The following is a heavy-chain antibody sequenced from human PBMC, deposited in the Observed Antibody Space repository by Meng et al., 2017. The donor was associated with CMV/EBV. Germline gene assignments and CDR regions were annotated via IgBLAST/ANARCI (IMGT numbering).Heavy chain of an antibody. V-gene: IGHV3-48*04. D-gene: IGHD6-6*01. J-gene: IGHJ2*01. Sequence: GGSLRLSCAASGITFSAYSMNWVRQAPGKGLEWVSYISGGSDTTYYAHSVKGRLTISRDNARNSLYLQMFSLRAEDTAVYYCARSAEPYSSSSYMNYWYFDLWGRGTLVTVSS. CDR1: GITFSAYS. CDR3: ARSAEPYSSSSYMNYWYFDL. CDR2: ISGGSDTT.